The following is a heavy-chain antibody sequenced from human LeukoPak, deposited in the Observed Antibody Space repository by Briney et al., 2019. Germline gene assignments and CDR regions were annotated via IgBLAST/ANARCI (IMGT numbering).Heavy chain of an antibody. D-gene: IGHD3-22*01. J-gene: IGHJ5*01. Sequence: SVKGRFTISRDNSQNTLYVQVNSLRAEDTAVYYCARGLGMGHDSSGSDWFDSWGQGTLVTVSS. CDR3: ARGLGMGHDSSGSDWFDS. V-gene: IGHV3-30*01.